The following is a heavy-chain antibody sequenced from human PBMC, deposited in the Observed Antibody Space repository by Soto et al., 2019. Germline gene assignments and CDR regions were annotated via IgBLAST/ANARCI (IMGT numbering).Heavy chain of an antibody. J-gene: IGHJ6*02. Sequence: PGESLKISCKGSGYSFTSYWISWVRQMPGKGLEWMGRIDPSDSYTNYSPSFQGHVTISADKSISTAYLQWSSLKASDTAMYYCARPGTNSYYYYYGMDVWGQGTTVTVSS. CDR1: GYSFTSYW. D-gene: IGHD1-7*01. CDR2: IDPSDSYT. V-gene: IGHV5-10-1*01. CDR3: ARPGTNSYYYYYGMDV.